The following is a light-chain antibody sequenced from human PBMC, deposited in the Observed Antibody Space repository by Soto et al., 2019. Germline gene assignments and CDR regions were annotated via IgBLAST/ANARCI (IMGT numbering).Light chain of an antibody. V-gene: IGKV3-20*01. Sequence: DIVLTHSPGTLSLTPCERATLSLRASQSVSSSYLAWYQQKPGQAPRLLIYGASSRATGIPDRFSGSGSGTDFTLTISRLEPEDFAVYYCQQYGSSPTFGQGTKVDNK. J-gene: IGKJ1*01. CDR2: GAS. CDR3: QQYGSSPT. CDR1: QSVSSSY.